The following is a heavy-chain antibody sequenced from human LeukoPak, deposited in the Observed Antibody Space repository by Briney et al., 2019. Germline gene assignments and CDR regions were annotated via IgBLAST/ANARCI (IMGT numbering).Heavy chain of an antibody. CDR1: GGTFSSFA. J-gene: IGHJ3*02. CDR2: IIPIFGIA. Sequence: GASVKVSCKASGGTFSSFAISWVRQAPGQGLEWMGRIIPIFGIANYAQKFQGRATITADKSTSTAYMELSSLRSEDTAVYYCARGHIVVVPAASPGAFDIWGQGTMVTVSS. D-gene: IGHD2-2*01. V-gene: IGHV1-69*04. CDR3: ARGHIVVVPAASPGAFDI.